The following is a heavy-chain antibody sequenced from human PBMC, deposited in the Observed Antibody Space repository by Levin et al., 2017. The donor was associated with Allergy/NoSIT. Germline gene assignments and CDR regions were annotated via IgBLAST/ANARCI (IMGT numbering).Heavy chain of an antibody. D-gene: IGHD6-13*01. CDR2: IKRITDGGTT. CDR1: GFTFSNVW. Sequence: GGSLRLSCAASGFTFSNVWMNWVRQAPGKGLEWVGRIKRITDGGTTDYAAPVKGRFIISRDDSKNTLYLHLNSLITEDTAVYYCVAAAGGYWGQGTRVTVSS. V-gene: IGHV3-15*05. J-gene: IGHJ4*02. CDR3: VAAAGGY.